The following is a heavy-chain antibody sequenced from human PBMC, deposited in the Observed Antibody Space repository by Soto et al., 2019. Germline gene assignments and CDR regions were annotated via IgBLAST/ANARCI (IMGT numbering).Heavy chain of an antibody. CDR3: ARRVHIVGIGSVDY. Sequence: GGSLRLSCVASGFTFSSYWMNWVRQAPGEGLEWVANINQDESQKYYADSVNGRFSISRDNARNALYLQMNSLRVEDAAVYYCARRVHIVGIGSVDYWGQGTLVTVSS. CDR2: INQDESQK. D-gene: IGHD1-26*01. V-gene: IGHV3-7*01. CDR1: GFTFSSYW. J-gene: IGHJ4*02.